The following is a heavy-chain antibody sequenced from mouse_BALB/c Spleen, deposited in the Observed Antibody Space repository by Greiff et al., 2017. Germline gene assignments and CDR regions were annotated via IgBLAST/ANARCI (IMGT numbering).Heavy chain of an antibody. D-gene: IGHD2-3*01. Sequence: QVHVKQSGAELVRPGTSVKVSCKASGYAFTNYLIEWVKQRPGQGLEWIGVINPGSGGTNYNEKFKGKATLTADKSSSTAYMQLSSLTSDDSAVYFCARGGYDGYYAWFAYWGQGTLVTVSA. CDR2: INPGSGGT. CDR3: ARGGYDGYYAWFAY. J-gene: IGHJ3*01. CDR1: GYAFTNYL. V-gene: IGHV1-54*03.